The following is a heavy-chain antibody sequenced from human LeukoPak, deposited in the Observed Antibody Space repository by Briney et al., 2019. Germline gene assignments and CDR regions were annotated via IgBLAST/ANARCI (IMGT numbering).Heavy chain of an antibody. D-gene: IGHD3-22*01. CDR2: ISYDGSNK. J-gene: IGHJ4*02. V-gene: IGHV3-30*18. CDR1: GFTFSNYG. CDR3: AKDFENYYDSSGYYEPDY. Sequence: PGRSLRLSCAASGFTFSNYGMHWVRQAPGKGLEWVAVISYDGSNKYYADSVKGRFTISRDNSKNTLYLQMNSLRAEDTAVYYCAKDFENYYDSSGYYEPDYWGQGTLVTVSS.